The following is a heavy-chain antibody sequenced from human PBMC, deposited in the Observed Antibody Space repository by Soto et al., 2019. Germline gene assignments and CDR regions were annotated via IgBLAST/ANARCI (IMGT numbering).Heavy chain of an antibody. Sequence: SETLSLTCAVYGGSFSGYYWSWIRQPPGKGLEWIGEINHSGSTNYNPSLKSRVTISVDKSKNQFSLKLSSVTAADTAVYYCAREGSGQLVPGDYMDVWGKGTTVTVSS. V-gene: IGHV4-34*01. CDR3: AREGSGQLVPGDYMDV. D-gene: IGHD6-13*01. CDR2: INHSGST. CDR1: GGSFSGYY. J-gene: IGHJ6*03.